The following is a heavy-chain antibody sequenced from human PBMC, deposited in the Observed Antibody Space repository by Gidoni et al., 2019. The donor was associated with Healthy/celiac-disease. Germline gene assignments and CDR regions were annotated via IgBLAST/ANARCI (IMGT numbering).Heavy chain of an antibody. J-gene: IGHJ5*02. V-gene: IGHV3-33*01. CDR3: ARERGGYCTNGVCGWFDP. CDR2: IWYDGSNK. Sequence: QVQRVESGGGVVQPGRSMRLPCAASGFTFSSYGMHWVRQAPGKGREWVAVIWYDGSNKYYADSVKGRFTISRDNSKNTLYLQMNSLRAEDTAVYYCARERGGYCTNGVCGWFDPWGQGTLVTVSS. CDR1: GFTFSSYG. D-gene: IGHD2-8*01.